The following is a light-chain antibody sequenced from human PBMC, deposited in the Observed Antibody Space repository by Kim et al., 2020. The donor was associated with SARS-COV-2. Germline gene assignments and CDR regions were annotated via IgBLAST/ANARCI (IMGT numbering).Light chain of an antibody. J-gene: IGLJ3*02. Sequence: GQSITISCTGTSSDVGGYNDVAWYQQHPGKAPKLMIYDVSSRPTGVSNRFSGFKSGNTASLTISGLQPEDEGEYYCSSFTDSSTWVFGGGTKLSVL. CDR1: SSDVGGYND. CDR2: DVS. CDR3: SSFTDSSTWV. V-gene: IGLV2-14*03.